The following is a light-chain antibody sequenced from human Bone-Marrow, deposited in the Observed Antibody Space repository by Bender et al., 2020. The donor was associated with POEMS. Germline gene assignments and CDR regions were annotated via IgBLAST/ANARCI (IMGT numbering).Light chain of an antibody. Sequence: QSVLTQPPSASATPGQRVTISCSGSNSNIGTNAVNWYQQFPGTAPQLLIYSDNQRPSGVPDRFYAFKSGTSASLAISGRETEEEAEYDGAAWDAGLSGGVVGGGTRLAVL. CDR3: AAWDAGLSGGV. CDR2: SDN. CDR1: NSNIGTNA. J-gene: IGLJ3*02. V-gene: IGLV1-44*01.